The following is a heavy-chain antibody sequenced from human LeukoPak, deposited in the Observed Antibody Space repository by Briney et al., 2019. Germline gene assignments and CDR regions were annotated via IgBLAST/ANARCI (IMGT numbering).Heavy chain of an antibody. Sequence: GGSLRLSCAAXGFTVSNNYMSWVRQAPGKGLEWVSISYSDSNTNYADSVKGRFTISRDTSQNTLSLQMNSLRAEDTAVYYCVRKNRDFNAAFDIWGQGTVVTVSS. V-gene: IGHV3-53*01. CDR2: SYSDSNT. J-gene: IGHJ3*02. D-gene: IGHD1-14*01. CDR1: GFTVSNNY. CDR3: VRKNRDFNAAFDI.